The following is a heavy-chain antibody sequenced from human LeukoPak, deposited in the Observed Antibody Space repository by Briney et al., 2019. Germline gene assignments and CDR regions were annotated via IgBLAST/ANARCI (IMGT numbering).Heavy chain of an antibody. J-gene: IGHJ4*02. D-gene: IGHD3-22*01. CDR1: GFTFSSYG. Sequence: GGSLRLSCAASGFTFSSYGMHWVRQAPGKGLEWVAFIRYDGSNKDYADSVKGRFTISRDNSKNTLYLQMNSLRAEGTAVYYCATDHPDSSGTFDYWGQGTLVTVSS. CDR3: ATDHPDSSGTFDY. V-gene: IGHV3-30*02. CDR2: IRYDGSNK.